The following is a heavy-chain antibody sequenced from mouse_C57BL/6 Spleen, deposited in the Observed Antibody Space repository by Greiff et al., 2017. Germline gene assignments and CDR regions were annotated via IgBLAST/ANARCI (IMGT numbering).Heavy chain of an antibody. J-gene: IGHJ1*03. CDR1: GFNIKDYY. CDR2: IDPEDGET. D-gene: IGHD2-1*01. V-gene: IGHV14-2*01. CDR3: ARSDYYGNFDV. Sequence: VQLQQSGAELVKPGASVKLSCTASGFNIKDYYMHWVKQRTEQGLEWIGRIDPEDGETKYATKFQGKATITADTSSNTAYLQLSSLTSEDTAVYYCARSDYYGNFDVWGTGTTVTVSS.